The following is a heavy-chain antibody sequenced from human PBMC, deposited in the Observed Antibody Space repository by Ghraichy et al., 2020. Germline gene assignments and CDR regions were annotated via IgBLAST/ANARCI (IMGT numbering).Heavy chain of an antibody. J-gene: IGHJ4*02. Sequence: SGPTLVKPTQTLTLTCTFSGFSLSTSGTCVSWIRQPPGKALEWLARIDWDDDKYYSTSLKTRLTISKDTSKNQVVLTMTNMDPVDTATYYCARTIEPPGIAAAGTPDFDYWGQGTLVTVSS. CDR2: IDWDDDK. CDR1: GFSLSTSGTC. CDR3: ARTIEPPGIAAAGTPDFDY. D-gene: IGHD6-13*01. V-gene: IGHV2-70*11.